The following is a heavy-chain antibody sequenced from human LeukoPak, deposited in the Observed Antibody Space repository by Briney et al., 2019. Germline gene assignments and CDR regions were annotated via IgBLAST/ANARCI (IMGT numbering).Heavy chain of an antibody. CDR1: GFTFSSYS. J-gene: IGHJ4*02. V-gene: IGHV3-48*01. CDR2: ISSSSSTV. CDR3: AKKYYYGSGSYYPFDY. D-gene: IGHD3-10*01. Sequence: PGGSLRLSCAASGFTFSSYSMSWVRQAPGKGLEWVSYISSSSSTVYYADSVKGRFTISRDNSKNTLYLQMNSLRAEDTAVYYCAKKYYYGSGSYYPFDYWGQGTLVTVSS.